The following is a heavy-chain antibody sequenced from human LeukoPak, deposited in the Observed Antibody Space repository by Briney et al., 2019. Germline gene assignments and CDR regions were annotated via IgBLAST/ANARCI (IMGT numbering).Heavy chain of an antibody. CDR3: ARHQGATMVRGVIIIDYFDY. Sequence: SVKVSCKASGGTFSSYAISWVRQAPGQGLEWMGRIIPIFGIAIYAQKFQGRVTITADKSTSTAYMELRSLRSDDTAVYYCARHQGATMVRGVIIIDYFDYWGQGTLVTVSS. CDR1: GGTFSSYA. V-gene: IGHV1-69*04. J-gene: IGHJ4*02. CDR2: IIPIFGIA. D-gene: IGHD3-10*01.